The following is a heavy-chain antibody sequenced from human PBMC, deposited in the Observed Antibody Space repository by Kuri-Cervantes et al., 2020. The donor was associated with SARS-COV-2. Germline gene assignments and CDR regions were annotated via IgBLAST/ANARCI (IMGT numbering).Heavy chain of an antibody. CDR3: AKGPYYDFWSGYYTTGLFDYYGMDV. D-gene: IGHD3-3*01. CDR1: GFSSRGYG. CDR2: ISNDGRNK. V-gene: IGHV3-30*18. J-gene: IGHJ6*02. Sequence: GESLKISCAASGFSSRGYGMHWVRQAPGKGLEWVAVISNDGRNKYYADSVKGRFTISRDNSKNTLYLQMNSLRAEDTAVYYCAKGPYYDFWSGYYTTGLFDYYGMDVWGQGTTVTVSS.